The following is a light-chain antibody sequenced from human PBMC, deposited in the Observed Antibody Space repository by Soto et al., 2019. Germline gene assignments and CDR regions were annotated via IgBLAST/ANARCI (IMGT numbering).Light chain of an antibody. Sequence: DIVMTQSPDSLAVSLGERATINCKSSQSVLYSSNNKNYLAWYQQKPGQPPKLLIYWASTRESGVPDRFSGSGSGIDFLLTISSLQAEDVAVYSFQQYYSTPYTFGQGNKLEIK. CDR3: QQYYSTPYT. CDR1: QSVLYSSNNKNY. CDR2: WAS. J-gene: IGKJ2*01. V-gene: IGKV4-1*01.